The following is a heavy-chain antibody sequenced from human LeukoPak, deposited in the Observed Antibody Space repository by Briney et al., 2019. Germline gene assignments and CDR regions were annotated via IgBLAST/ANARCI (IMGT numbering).Heavy chain of an antibody. J-gene: IGHJ5*02. V-gene: IGHV4-34*01. Sequence: PSETLSRTCAVYGGSFSGYYWSWIRQPPGKGLEWIGEINHSGSTNYNPSLKSRVTISVDTSKNQFSLKLSSVTAADTAVYYCARHQRGMVRGVMFDPWGQGTLVTVSS. CDR3: ARHQRGMVRGVMFDP. CDR2: INHSGST. CDR1: GGSFSGYY. D-gene: IGHD3-10*01.